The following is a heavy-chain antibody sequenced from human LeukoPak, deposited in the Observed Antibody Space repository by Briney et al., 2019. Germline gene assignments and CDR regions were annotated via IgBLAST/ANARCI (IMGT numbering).Heavy chain of an antibody. J-gene: IGHJ4*02. CDR1: GYTFTSYY. V-gene: IGHV1-2*06. CDR2: INPNSGDT. CDR3: STYTNGWRDDY. D-gene: IGHD6-19*01. Sequence: GASVKVSCKASGYTFTSYYIHWVRQTPGQGLEWMGRINPNSGDTNYAQKLQGRVTMTRDTSTSTAYMELSRLSSDDTAVYYCSTYTNGWRDDYWGQGTLVTVAS.